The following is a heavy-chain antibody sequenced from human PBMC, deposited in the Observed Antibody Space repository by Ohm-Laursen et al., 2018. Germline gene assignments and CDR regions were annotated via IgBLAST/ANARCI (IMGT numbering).Heavy chain of an antibody. CDR1: GGSISSYY. V-gene: IGHV4-59*01. J-gene: IGHJ4*02. CDR2: IYYSGST. Sequence: GTLSLTCTVSGGSISSYYWSWIRQPPGKGLEWIGHIYYSGSTNYSPSLKSRVTISLDTSKNHFSLKVSSVTAADTAVYYCARTTPFEYYFDYWGQGTQVTVSS. CDR3: ARTTPFEYYFDY. D-gene: IGHD1-1*01.